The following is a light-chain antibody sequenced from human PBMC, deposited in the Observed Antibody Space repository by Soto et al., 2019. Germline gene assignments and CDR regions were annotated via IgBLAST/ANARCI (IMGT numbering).Light chain of an antibody. J-gene: IGKJ4*01. CDR2: AAS. CDR3: QQLNSYPF. Sequence: IQLTQSPSSLSASVGDRVTITCRASQGISSYLAWYQQKPGKAPKLLIYAASTLQSGVPSRFSGSGSGTDFTLTISSLQPEDFATYYCQQLNSYPFFGGGTRWIS. V-gene: IGKV1-9*01. CDR1: QGISSY.